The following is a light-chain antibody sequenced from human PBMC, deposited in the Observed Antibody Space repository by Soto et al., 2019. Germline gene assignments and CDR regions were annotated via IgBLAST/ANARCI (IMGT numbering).Light chain of an antibody. V-gene: IGLV2-23*02. CDR1: SSDVGSYNL. Sequence: QSALTQPPSASGSPGQSVTISCTGTSSDVGSYNLVSWYQQHPGKAPKLMIYEVSKRPSGVSNRFSGSKSGNTASLTISGLQAEDEADYYCCSYAGSKVFGTGTKVTVL. J-gene: IGLJ1*01. CDR2: EVS. CDR3: CSYAGSKV.